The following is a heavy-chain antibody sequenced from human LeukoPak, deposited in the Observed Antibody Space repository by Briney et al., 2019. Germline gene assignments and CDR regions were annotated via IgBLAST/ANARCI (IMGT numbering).Heavy chain of an antibody. Sequence: GGSLRLSCAASGFTVSSNYMSWVRQAPGKGLEWVSVIYSGGSTYYADSVKGRFTISRDNSKNTLYLQMNSLRAEDTAVYYCARGDYYDSSGYYLGYGGQGTLVTVSS. D-gene: IGHD3-22*01. V-gene: IGHV3-53*01. J-gene: IGHJ4*02. CDR2: IYSGGST. CDR1: GFTVSSNY. CDR3: ARGDYYDSSGYYLGY.